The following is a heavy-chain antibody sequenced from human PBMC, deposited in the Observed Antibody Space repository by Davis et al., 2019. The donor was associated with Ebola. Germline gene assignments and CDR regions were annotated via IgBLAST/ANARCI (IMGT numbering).Heavy chain of an antibody. J-gene: IGHJ6*04. Sequence: GESLKISCTDSVITFSSYAMTWVRQAPGKGLEWVSAISGSGGSTYYADSVKGRFIISRDNAENSLYLQMNSLRAEDTAVYYCAKDRAPILLMTTVVRHYYYYGMDVWGKGTTVTVSS. CDR3: AKDRAPILLMTTVVRHYYYYGMDV. CDR2: ISGSGGST. V-gene: IGHV3-23*01. CDR1: VITFSSYA. D-gene: IGHD4-23*01.